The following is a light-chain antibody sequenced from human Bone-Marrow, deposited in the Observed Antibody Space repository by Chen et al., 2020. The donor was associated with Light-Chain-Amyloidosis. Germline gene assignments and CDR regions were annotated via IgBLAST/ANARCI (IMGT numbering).Light chain of an antibody. CDR1: SSNIGAGYD. CDR3: QSYDSSLSCWV. J-gene: IGLJ3*02. Sequence: QSVLTQPPSVSGAPGQRVTISCTGSSSNIGAGYDVHWYQQLPGTAPKLLIYGNSNRPSGVPDRFSGSKSCTSASLAITGLQAEDEADYYCQSYDSSLSCWVFGGGTKLTVL. V-gene: IGLV1-40*01. CDR2: GNS.